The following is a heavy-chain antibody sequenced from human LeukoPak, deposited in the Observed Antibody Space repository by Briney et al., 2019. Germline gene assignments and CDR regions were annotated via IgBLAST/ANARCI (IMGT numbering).Heavy chain of an antibody. CDR2: IIPIFGTA. J-gene: IGHJ6*03. CDR1: GGTFSSYA. V-gene: IGHV1-69*06. Sequence: SVKVSCKASGGTFSSYAISWVRQAPGQGLEWMGGIIPIFGTANYAQKFQGRVTITADKSTSTAYMELSSLRSEDTAVYYCARRGYSGYQKVTSYYYYMDVWGKGTTVTISS. D-gene: IGHD5-12*01. CDR3: ARRGYSGYQKVTSYYYYMDV.